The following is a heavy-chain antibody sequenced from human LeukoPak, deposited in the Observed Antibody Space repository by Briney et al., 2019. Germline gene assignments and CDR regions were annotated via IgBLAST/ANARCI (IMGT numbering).Heavy chain of an antibody. CDR2: IYYSGST. Sequence: SETLSLTCTVSGGSISSYYWSWIRQHPGKGLEWIGYIYYSGSTYYNPSLKSRVTISVDTSKNQFSLKLSSVTAADTAVYYCARSKQDANQYYDFWSGYRTSSGYMDVWGKGTTVTVSS. D-gene: IGHD3-3*01. J-gene: IGHJ6*03. CDR3: ARSKQDANQYYDFWSGYRTSSGYMDV. V-gene: IGHV4-59*06. CDR1: GGSISSYY.